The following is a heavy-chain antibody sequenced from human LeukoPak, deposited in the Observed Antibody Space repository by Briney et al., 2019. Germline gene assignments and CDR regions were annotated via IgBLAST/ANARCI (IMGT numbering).Heavy chain of an antibody. V-gene: IGHV4-34*01. CDR2: INHSGST. CDR3: ARGRRYCTNGVCYTNLHYFDY. J-gene: IGHJ4*02. CDR1: GGSFSGYY. Sequence: SETLSLTCAVYGGSFSGYYWSWIRQPPGKGLEWIGEINHSGSTNYNPSLKSRVTISVDTSKNQFSLKLSSVTAADTAVYYCARGRRYCTNGVCYTNLHYFDYWGQGTLVTVSS. D-gene: IGHD2-8*01.